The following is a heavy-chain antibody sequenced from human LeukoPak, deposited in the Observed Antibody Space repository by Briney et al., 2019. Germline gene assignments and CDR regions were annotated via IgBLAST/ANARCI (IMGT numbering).Heavy chain of an antibody. J-gene: IGHJ4*02. V-gene: IGHV3-7*01. CDR1: GFTFSNYW. CDR2: IKEEGSEK. D-gene: IGHD2-15*01. CDR3: ARSTWRYSLDF. Sequence: GGSLRLSCAASGFTFSNYWMTWVRQAQGKGLEWVANIKEEGSEKYYVDSVKGRFTISRDNAKNSLYLQMNSLRAEETAVYYCARSTWRYSLDFWGQGTLVSVSS.